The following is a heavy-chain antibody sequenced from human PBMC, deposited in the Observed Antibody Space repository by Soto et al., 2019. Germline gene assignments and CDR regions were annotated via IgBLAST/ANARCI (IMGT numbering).Heavy chain of an antibody. CDR3: ARGKLGMAGTITNY. Sequence: QVQLVESGGGVVQPGRALRLSCAASGFNFTNYAMHWIRQAPGKGLEWVAVISSDGSTQHFADTVKGRFTFSRDNSKNTLYLQMNSLRAEDTAIYYCARGKLGMAGTITNYWGQGTLVTVSS. J-gene: IGHJ4*02. CDR1: GFNFTNYA. D-gene: IGHD6-19*01. V-gene: IGHV3-30-3*01. CDR2: ISSDGSTQ.